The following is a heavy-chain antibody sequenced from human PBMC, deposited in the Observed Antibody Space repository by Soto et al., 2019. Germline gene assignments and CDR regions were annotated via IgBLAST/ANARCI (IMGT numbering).Heavy chain of an antibody. CDR3: AAESVRADSIWNLGSPSPFDY. CDR1: GFTFTSSA. D-gene: IGHD1-1*01. J-gene: IGHJ4*02. Sequence: GASVKVSCKASGFTFTSSAVQWVRQARGQRLEWIGWIVVGSGNTNYAQKFQERVTITRDMSTSTAYMELSSLRSEDTAVYYCAAESVRADSIWNLGSPSPFDYWGQGTLVTVSS. V-gene: IGHV1-58*01. CDR2: IVVGSGNT.